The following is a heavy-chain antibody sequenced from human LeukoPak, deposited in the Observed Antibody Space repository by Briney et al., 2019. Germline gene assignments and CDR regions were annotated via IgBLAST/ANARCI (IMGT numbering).Heavy chain of an antibody. Sequence: GASVKVSCKASGYTFTSYGISWVRQAPGQGLEWMGWISAYNGNTNYAQKLQGRVTMTTDTSTSTAYMELRSLRSDDTAVYYYARFGPREIQLWQIFDYWGQGTLVTVSS. V-gene: IGHV1-18*01. CDR2: ISAYNGNT. CDR1: GYTFTSYG. J-gene: IGHJ4*02. CDR3: ARFGPREIQLWQIFDY. D-gene: IGHD5-18*01.